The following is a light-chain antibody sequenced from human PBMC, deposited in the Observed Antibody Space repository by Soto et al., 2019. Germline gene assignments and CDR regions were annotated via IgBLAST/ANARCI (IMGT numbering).Light chain of an antibody. CDR2: DVT. V-gene: IGLV2-11*01. J-gene: IGLJ3*02. CDR1: SSDVGDSNF. Sequence: QSALTQPRSVSGSPGQSVTISCTVSSSDVGDSNFVSWYQQHQVKAPKLVIYDVTKRRSGVPDRFSGSKSGNTASLTISGLQAEDEADYYCYSWAGDSLVVFGGGTKVTVL. CDR3: YSWAGDSLVV.